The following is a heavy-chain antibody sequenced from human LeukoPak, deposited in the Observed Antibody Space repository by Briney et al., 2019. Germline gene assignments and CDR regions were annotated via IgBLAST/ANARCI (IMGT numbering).Heavy chain of an antibody. J-gene: IGHJ5*02. CDR3: ARSVVVQPYNWFDP. D-gene: IGHD2-2*01. CDR2: IIPIFGTA. V-gene: IGHV1-69*01. Sequence: SVKVSCKASGGTFSSYAISWVRQAPGQGLEWMGGIIPIFGTANYAQKFQGRVTITADESTSTAYMELSSLRSDDTAVYYCARSVVVQPYNWFDPWGQGTLSPSPQ. CDR1: GGTFSSYA.